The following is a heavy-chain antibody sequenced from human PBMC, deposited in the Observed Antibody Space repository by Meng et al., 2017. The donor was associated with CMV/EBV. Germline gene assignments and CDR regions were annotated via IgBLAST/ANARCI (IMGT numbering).Heavy chain of an antibody. CDR1: GGSISSSSHY. CDR2: IYYSGST. CDR3: ARAVRGSGWYYFDY. D-gene: IGHD6-19*01. J-gene: IGHJ4*02. Sequence: PETLSLTCTVSGGSISSSSHYWGWGRQHPGKGLEWIGSIYYSGSTYYNPALKSRVTISVDTSKNQLSLKLSAVTAADTAAYYCARAVRGSGWYYFDYWGQGTLVTVSS. V-gene: IGHV4-39*07.